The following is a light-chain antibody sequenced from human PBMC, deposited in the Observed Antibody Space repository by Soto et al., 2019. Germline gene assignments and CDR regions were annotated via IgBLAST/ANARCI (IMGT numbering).Light chain of an antibody. CDR2: QVN. Sequence: QSVLTQPASVSGSPGQSVTISCTGPRSDIGDSNFISWYQHSPGKAPRLLIYQVNNRPSGVSGRFSGSKAGNTASLTISGLLDDDEDDYFCASFRSGTILVLGSGTKSPS. CDR3: ASFRSGTILV. J-gene: IGLJ1*01. V-gene: IGLV2-14*01. CDR1: RSDIGDSNF.